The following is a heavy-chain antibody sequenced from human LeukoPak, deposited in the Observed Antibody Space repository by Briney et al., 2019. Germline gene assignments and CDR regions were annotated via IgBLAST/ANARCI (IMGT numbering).Heavy chain of an antibody. CDR3: ARDGPSEDSSSWYYPNYYYYMDV. D-gene: IGHD6-13*01. CDR2: ISSSGSTI. CDR1: GFTFSDYY. V-gene: IGHV3-11*04. Sequence: GGSLRLSCAASGFTFSDYYMSWIRQAPGKGLEWVSYISSSGSTIYYADSVKGRFTISRDNAKNSLYLQMNSLRAEDTAVYYCARDGPSEDSSSWYYPNYYYYMDVWGKGTTVTVS. J-gene: IGHJ6*03.